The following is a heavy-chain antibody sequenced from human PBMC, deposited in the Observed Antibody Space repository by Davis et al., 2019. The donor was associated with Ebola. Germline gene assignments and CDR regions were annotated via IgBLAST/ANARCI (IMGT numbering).Heavy chain of an antibody. Sequence: GESLKISCAASGFTFSNYAMHWVRQAPGKGLEWVAVISYDGSNKYYADSVKGRFTISRDNSKNTLYLQMNSLRAEDTAVYYCARDRWLLWFGDSIDYWGQGTLVTVSS. CDR3: ARDRWLLWFGDSIDY. V-gene: IGHV3-30-3*01. J-gene: IGHJ4*02. CDR1: GFTFSNYA. D-gene: IGHD3-10*01. CDR2: ISYDGSNK.